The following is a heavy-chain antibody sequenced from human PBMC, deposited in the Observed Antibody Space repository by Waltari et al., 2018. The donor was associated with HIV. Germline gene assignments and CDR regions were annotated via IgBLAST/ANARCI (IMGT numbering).Heavy chain of an antibody. D-gene: IGHD3-10*01. CDR1: GFTFSGFW. J-gene: IGHJ4*02. Sequence: EVQLVESGGGLVQPGGSLRLPSAGSGFTFSGFWMTWVRQTPGKGLDWVANIKGDGSEKYYVDSVKGRFTISRDNAKNLLYLEMNSLRVEDTAVYYCAAELYGVYFDYWGQGTLVTVSS. V-gene: IGHV3-7*01. CDR3: AAELYGVYFDY. CDR2: IKGDGSEK.